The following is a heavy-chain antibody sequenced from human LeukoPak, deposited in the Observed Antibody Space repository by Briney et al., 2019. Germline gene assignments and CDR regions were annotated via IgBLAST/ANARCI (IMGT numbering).Heavy chain of an antibody. CDR3: ARRLGYGDYVAFDY. D-gene: IGHD4-17*01. CDR1: GGSISSSSYY. Sequence: SETLSLTCTVSGGSISSSSYYWGWIRQPPGKGLEWIGEINHSGSTNYNPSLKSRVTISVDTSKNQFSLKLSSVAAADTAVYYCARRLGYGDYVAFDYWGQGTLVTVSS. CDR2: INHSGST. J-gene: IGHJ4*02. V-gene: IGHV4-39*07.